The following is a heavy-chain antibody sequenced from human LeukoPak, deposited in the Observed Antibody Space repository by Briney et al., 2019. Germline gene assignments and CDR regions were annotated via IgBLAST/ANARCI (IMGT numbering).Heavy chain of an antibody. V-gene: IGHV1-69*13. Sequence: SVKVSCKASGGTFSSYAISWVRQAPGQGLEWMGGIIPIFGTANYTQKFQGRVTITADESTSTAYMELSSLRSEDTAVYYCASRGGIGKDTAMVHGYWGQGTLVTVSS. J-gene: IGHJ4*02. CDR3: ASRGGIGKDTAMVHGY. CDR1: GGTFSSYA. CDR2: IIPIFGTA. D-gene: IGHD5-18*01.